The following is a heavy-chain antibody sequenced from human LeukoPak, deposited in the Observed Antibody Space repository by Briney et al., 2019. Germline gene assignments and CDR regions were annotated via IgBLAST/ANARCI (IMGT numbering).Heavy chain of an antibody. Sequence: GGSLRLSCAASGFTFSSYAMSWVRQAPGKGLEWVSSISSSSSYIYYADSVKGRFTISRDNAKNSLYLQMNSLRAEDTAVYYCASWGASGDYWGQGTLVTVSS. CDR1: GFTFSSYA. V-gene: IGHV3-21*01. CDR3: ASWGASGDY. J-gene: IGHJ4*02. D-gene: IGHD3-10*01. CDR2: ISSSSSYI.